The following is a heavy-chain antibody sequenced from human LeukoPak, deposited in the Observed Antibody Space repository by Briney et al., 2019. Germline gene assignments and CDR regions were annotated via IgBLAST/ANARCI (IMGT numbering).Heavy chain of an antibody. CDR1: GFTFSSYS. CDR3: AREWVTTPYYFDY. Sequence: GGSLRLSCAASGFTFSSYSMNWVRQAPGKGLEWVSSISSSSSYIFYADSVKGRFAISRDNAKNSLYLQMNSLRAEDTAVYYCAREWVTTPYYFDYWGQGTLVTVSS. J-gene: IGHJ4*02. V-gene: IGHV3-21*01. D-gene: IGHD1-1*01. CDR2: ISSSSSYI.